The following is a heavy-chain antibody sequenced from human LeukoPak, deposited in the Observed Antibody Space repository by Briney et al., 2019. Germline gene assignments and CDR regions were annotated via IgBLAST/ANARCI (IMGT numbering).Heavy chain of an antibody. V-gene: IGHV3-73*01. J-gene: IGHJ6*03. Sequence: GGSLRLSCAASGFTFSVSAMHWVRQASGKGLEWVGRIRSKANSYATAYAASVKGRFTISRDDSKNTAYLQMNSLKTEDTAVYYCTRGDDSGSYYGYYYYMDVWGKGTTVTVSS. CDR3: TRGDDSGSYYGYYYYMDV. CDR1: GFTFSVSA. D-gene: IGHD1-26*01. CDR2: IRSKANSYAT.